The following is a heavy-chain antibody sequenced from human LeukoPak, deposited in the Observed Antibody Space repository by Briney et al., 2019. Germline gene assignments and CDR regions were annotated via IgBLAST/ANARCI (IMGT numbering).Heavy chain of an antibody. CDR3: AKLAVTTQFDY. J-gene: IGHJ4*02. V-gene: IGHV3-21*01. CDR1: GFTFSSYS. Sequence: GGSLRLSCAASGFTFSSYSMNWARQAPGKGLEWVSSISSSSSYIYYADSVKGRFTISRDNSKNTLYLQMNSLRTEDTAVYYCAKLAVTTQFDYWGQGTLVTVSS. CDR2: ISSSSSYI. D-gene: IGHD4-11*01.